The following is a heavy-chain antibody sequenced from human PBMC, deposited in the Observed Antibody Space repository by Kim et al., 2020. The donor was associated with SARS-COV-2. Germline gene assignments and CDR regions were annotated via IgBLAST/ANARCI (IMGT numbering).Heavy chain of an antibody. Sequence: SVKVSCKASGGTFSSYAISWVRQAPGQGLEWMGGIIPIFGTANYAQKFQGRVTITADESTSTAYMELSSLRSEDTAVYYCAGLSEMQQLVPFYWGQGTLVTVSS. CDR2: IIPIFGTA. D-gene: IGHD6-13*01. CDR1: GGTFSSYA. CDR3: AGLSEMQQLVPFY. J-gene: IGHJ4*02. V-gene: IGHV1-69*13.